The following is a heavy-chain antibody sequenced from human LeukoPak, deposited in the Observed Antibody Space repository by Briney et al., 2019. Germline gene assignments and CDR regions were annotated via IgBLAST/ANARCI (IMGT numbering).Heavy chain of an antibody. CDR2: ISSSSSTI. Sequence: GGSLRLSCAASGFTFSSYAMNWVRQAPGKGLEWLSYISSSSSTIYYADSVKGRFTISRGNAKDSLYLQMNSLGAEDTAVYYCARDRRQTLPDWGQGTLVTVSS. CDR1: GFTFSSYA. J-gene: IGHJ4*02. V-gene: IGHV3-48*01. CDR3: ARDRRQTLPD.